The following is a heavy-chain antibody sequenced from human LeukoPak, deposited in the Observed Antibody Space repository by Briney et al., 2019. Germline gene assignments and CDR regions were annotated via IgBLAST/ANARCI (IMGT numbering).Heavy chain of an antibody. Sequence: SETLSLTCTVSGGSISSYYWSWIRQPPGKGLEWIGYIYYSGSTNYNPSLKSRVTISVDTSKNQFSLKLSSVTAADTAVYYCARVRNDYYGSGSYYYYYMDVWGKGTTVTISS. CDR3: ARVRNDYYGSGSYYYYYMDV. V-gene: IGHV4-59*01. J-gene: IGHJ6*03. D-gene: IGHD3-10*01. CDR2: IYYSGST. CDR1: GGSISSYY.